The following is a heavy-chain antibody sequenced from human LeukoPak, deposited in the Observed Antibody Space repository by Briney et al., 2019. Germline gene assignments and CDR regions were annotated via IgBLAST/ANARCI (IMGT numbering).Heavy chain of an antibody. D-gene: IGHD3-3*01. CDR2: INQDGSEK. V-gene: IGHV3-7*01. CDR3: ARIPEWRNYLDY. CDR1: GFTFSNYW. J-gene: IGHJ4*02. Sequence: PGGSLRLSCAASGFTFSNYWMSWVRQAPGKGLEWMANINQDGSEKNYVDSVKGRFTISRDNAKNSLYLQMNGLRAEDTAVYYCARIPEWRNYLDYWGQGTLVTVSS.